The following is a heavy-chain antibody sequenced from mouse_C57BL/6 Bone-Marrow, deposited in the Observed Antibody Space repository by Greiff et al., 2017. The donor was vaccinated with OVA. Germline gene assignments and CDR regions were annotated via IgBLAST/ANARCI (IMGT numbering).Heavy chain of an antibody. V-gene: IGHV1-15*01. CDR3: TPITTVVARAMDY. D-gene: IGHD1-1*01. CDR1: GYTFTDYE. J-gene: IGHJ4*01. CDR2: IDPETGGT. Sequence: QVQLKQSGAELVRPGASVTLSCKASGYTFTDYEMHWVKQTPVHGLEWIGAIDPETGGTAYNQKFKGKAILTADKSSSTAYMELRSLTSEDSAVYYCTPITTVVARAMDYWGQGTSVTVSS.